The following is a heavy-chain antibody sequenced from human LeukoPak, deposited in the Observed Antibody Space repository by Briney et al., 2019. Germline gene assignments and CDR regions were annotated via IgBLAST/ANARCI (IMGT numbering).Heavy chain of an antibody. V-gene: IGHV3-30*02. D-gene: IGHD6-19*01. CDR3: AKGKSGWYSDY. CDR1: GFTFSSYG. CDR2: IRYDGSNK. J-gene: IGHJ4*02. Sequence: GGSLRLSCAASGFTFSSYGMHWVRQAPGKGLEWVAFIRYDGSNKYYADSVKGRFTISRDNSKNTLYLQMNSLRAEDTAVYYCAKGKSGWYSDYWGQGTLVTVSS.